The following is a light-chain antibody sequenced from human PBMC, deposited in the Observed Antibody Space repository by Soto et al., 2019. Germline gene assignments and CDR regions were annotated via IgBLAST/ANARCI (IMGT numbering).Light chain of an antibody. Sequence: QSALTQPASVSGSLGQSITISCTGTSSDVGGYNYVSWYQHHPGKAPKLMIYEVSNRPSGVSIRFSGSKSGNTASLTISGLQAEDEADYYCSSYTNTVLFGGGTQLTVL. CDR3: SSYTNTVL. CDR1: SSDVGGYNY. J-gene: IGLJ2*01. V-gene: IGLV2-14*01. CDR2: EVS.